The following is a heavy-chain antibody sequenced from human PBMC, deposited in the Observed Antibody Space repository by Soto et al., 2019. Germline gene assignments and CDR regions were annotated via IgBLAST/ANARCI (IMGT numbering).Heavy chain of an antibody. CDR1: GGSIRSGNYY. CDR3: ARDQFTGAWYFDL. J-gene: IGHJ2*01. CDR2: IYYSGNT. V-gene: IGHV4-31*03. Sequence: QVQLQESGPGLVKPSQTLSLTCTVSGGSIRSGNYYWSWIRQHPGTGREWIGYIYYSGNTYYNPSLKGRITMSVYTSKNQFSLKLSSVTAADTAVYYCARDQFTGAWYFDLWGRGTLVTVSS. D-gene: IGHD7-27*01.